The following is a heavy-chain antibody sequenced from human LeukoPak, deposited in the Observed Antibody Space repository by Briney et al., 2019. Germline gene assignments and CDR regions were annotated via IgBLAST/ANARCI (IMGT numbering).Heavy chain of an antibody. Sequence: SVKVSCKASGGTFSSYAISWVRQAPGQGLEWMGGIIPIFGTANYAQEFQGRVTITTDESTSTAYMELSSLRSEDTAVYYCARDRIAARSPGDAFDIWGQGTMVTVSS. J-gene: IGHJ3*02. D-gene: IGHD6-6*01. CDR1: GGTFSSYA. CDR2: IIPIFGTA. V-gene: IGHV1-69*05. CDR3: ARDRIAARSPGDAFDI.